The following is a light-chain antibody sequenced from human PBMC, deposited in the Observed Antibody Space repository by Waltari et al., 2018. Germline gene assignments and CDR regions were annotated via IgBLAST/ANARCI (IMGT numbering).Light chain of an antibody. CDR2: YAN. Sequence: IQMSQSPSSLSASVGHRVTITCRASQGISSYLNLYQQKPGKAPKLLVYYANSLASGVPSRFSGSGSGTEFTLTISSLQPEDFATYYCQQGNSYPRTFGQGTKVEIK. J-gene: IGKJ1*01. CDR1: QGISSY. V-gene: IGKV1-13*02. CDR3: QQGNSYPRT.